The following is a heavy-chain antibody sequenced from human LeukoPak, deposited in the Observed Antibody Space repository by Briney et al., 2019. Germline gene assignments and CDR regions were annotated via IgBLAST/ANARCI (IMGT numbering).Heavy chain of an antibody. CDR1: GYTFTSYY. V-gene: IGHV1-46*01. D-gene: IGHD3-22*01. J-gene: IGHJ3*02. CDR3: ARIWVDSSGSVGGADAFDI. CDR2: INPSGGST. Sequence: GASVKVSCKASGYTFTSYYMHWVRQAPGQGLEWMGIINPSGGSTSYAQKFQGRVTMTRDMSTSTVYMELSSLRSEDTAVYYCARIWVDSSGSVGGADAFDIWGQGTMVTVSS.